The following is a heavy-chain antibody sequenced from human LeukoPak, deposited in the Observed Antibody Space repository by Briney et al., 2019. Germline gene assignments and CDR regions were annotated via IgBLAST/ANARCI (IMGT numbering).Heavy chain of an antibody. V-gene: IGHV1-2*02. CDR3: ARDGTISYYIAV. D-gene: IGHD3-9*01. CDR1: RYTFTGYY. CDR2: INPNSGGT. Sequence: ASVKVSCKASRYTFTGYYMHWVRQAPGQGLEWLGWINPNSGGTNYAQKFRGRVTMTRDTSISTAYIELSRLRSDDTAVYYCARDGTISYYIAVWGKGTTVTVSS. J-gene: IGHJ6*03.